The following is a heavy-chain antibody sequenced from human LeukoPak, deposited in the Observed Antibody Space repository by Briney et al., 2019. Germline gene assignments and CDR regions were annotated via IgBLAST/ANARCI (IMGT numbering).Heavy chain of an antibody. CDR3: VIRPPFPTVRGVTSDY. CDR2: ISGSGGST. Sequence: GGSLRLSCAASGFTFSSYAMSWVRQAPGKGLEWVSAISGSGGSTYYADSVKGRFTISRDDSKDTLYLQLDNLRVDDTAVYFCVIRPPFPTVRGVTSDYWGQGTLVTVSS. D-gene: IGHD3-10*01. CDR1: GFTFSSYA. J-gene: IGHJ4*02. V-gene: IGHV3-23*01.